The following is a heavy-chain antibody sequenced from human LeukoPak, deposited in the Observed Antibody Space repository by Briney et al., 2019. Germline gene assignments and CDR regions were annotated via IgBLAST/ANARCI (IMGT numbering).Heavy chain of an antibody. Sequence: GGSLRLSCAASGFNFGNNAMSWVRQAPGKGLEWVSGISASGRSTYYADSVKGRFTISRDNARSTLGLQMNSLRAVDTAVYYCAKSLWFGELFSYHDYWGQGILVTVSS. V-gene: IGHV3-23*01. CDR1: GFNFGNNA. J-gene: IGHJ4*02. CDR3: AKSLWFGELFSYHDY. CDR2: ISASGRST. D-gene: IGHD3-10*01.